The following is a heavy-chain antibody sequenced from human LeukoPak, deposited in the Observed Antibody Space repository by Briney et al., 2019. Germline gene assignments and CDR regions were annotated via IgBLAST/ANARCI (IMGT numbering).Heavy chain of an antibody. CDR3: AREGLGRDSSGYYYRFGAFDI. D-gene: IGHD3-22*01. V-gene: IGHV3-48*03. Sequence: PGGPLRLSCAASAFTLSDSEMNWVRQAPGKGLEWVSYISGTASTTYYADSVKGRFTISRDNAKNSLYLQMNSLRVEDTAVYYCAREGLGRDSSGYYYRFGAFDIWGQGTTVTVSS. CDR2: ISGTASTT. J-gene: IGHJ3*02. CDR1: AFTLSDSE.